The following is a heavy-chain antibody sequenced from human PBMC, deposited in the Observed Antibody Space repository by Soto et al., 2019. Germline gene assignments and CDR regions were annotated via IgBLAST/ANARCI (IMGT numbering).Heavy chain of an antibody. D-gene: IGHD3-9*01. Sequence: ASVKVSCKASGYTFTSYGISWVRQAPGQGLEWMGWISAYNGNTNYAQKLQGRVTMTTDTSTGTAYMELRSLRSDDTAVYYCARDISGGYYDILTGYYIGYFDYWGQGTLVTVSS. J-gene: IGHJ4*02. CDR1: GYTFTSYG. V-gene: IGHV1-18*01. CDR2: ISAYNGNT. CDR3: ARDISGGYYDILTGYYIGYFDY.